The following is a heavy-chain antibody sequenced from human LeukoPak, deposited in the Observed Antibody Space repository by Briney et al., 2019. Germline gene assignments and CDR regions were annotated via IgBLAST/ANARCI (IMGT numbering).Heavy chain of an antibody. CDR3: ASSEDSSGNNYYYYYYMDV. D-gene: IGHD3-22*01. J-gene: IGHJ6*03. V-gene: IGHV1-69*05. Sequence: SVKVSCKASGGTFSSYAISWVRQAPGQGLEWMGRIIPIFGTANYAQKFQGRVTITTDESTSTAYMELSSLRSEDTAVYYCASSEDSSGNNYYYYYYMDVWGKGTTVTVSS. CDR1: GGTFSSYA. CDR2: IIPIFGTA.